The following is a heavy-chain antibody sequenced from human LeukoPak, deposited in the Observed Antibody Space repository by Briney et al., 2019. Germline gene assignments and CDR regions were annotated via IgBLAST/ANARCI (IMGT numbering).Heavy chain of an antibody. D-gene: IGHD3-22*01. CDR1: GFTFSGSA. V-gene: IGHV3-73*01. Sequence: PGGSLRLSCAASGFTFSGSAMHWVRQASGKGLEWVGRIRSKANSYATAYAASVKGRFTISRDDSKSTAYLQMNSLKTEDTAVYYCTTTYYYDSYGYWGQGTLVTVSS. J-gene: IGHJ4*02. CDR2: IRSKANSYAT. CDR3: TTTYYYDSYGY.